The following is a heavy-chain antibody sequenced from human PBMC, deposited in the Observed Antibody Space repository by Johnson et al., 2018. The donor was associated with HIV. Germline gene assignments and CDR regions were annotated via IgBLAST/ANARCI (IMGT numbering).Heavy chain of an antibody. Sequence: VQLVESGGGLVQPGGSLRLSCAASGFTFSSYDMHWVRQATGKGLEWVSAIGTAGDTYYPGSVKGRFTISREHAKNSLSLQMNSLRAGDTAVYYCASALRTALGSPWNGGYDAFDIWGQGTMVTVSS. CDR1: GFTFSSYD. J-gene: IGHJ3*02. V-gene: IGHV3-13*01. CDR2: IGTAGDT. D-gene: IGHD1-1*01. CDR3: ASALRTALGSPWNGGYDAFDI.